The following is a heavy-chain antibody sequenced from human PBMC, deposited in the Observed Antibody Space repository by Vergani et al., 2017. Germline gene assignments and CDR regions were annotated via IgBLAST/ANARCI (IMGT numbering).Heavy chain of an antibody. CDR3: SRGRGYSFCYADY. CDR2: IRNKAYGGTT. Sequence: EVQLVESGGGLVPPGRSLRLSCAASGFSFGDYAMTWVRQAPGNGLEWVAFIRNKAYGGTTEYAASVKGRFTISRDDSKRLAYLQLSGLKTEDTAVYFCSRGRGYSFCYADYWGQGALVTVSS. CDR1: GFSFGDYA. D-gene: IGHD5-18*01. V-gene: IGHV3-49*04. J-gene: IGHJ4*02.